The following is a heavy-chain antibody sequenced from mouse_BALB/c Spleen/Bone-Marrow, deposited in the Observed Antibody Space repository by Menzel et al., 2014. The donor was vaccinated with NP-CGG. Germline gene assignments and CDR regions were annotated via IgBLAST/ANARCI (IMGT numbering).Heavy chain of an antibody. CDR1: GFSFNSYG. D-gene: IGHD2-4*01. Sequence: EVQVVESGGGLVKSGGSLKLSCAASGFSFNSYGMSWVRQTPEKRLEWVATISGGGSYTFYPDSVKGRFTISRDNAKNNLYLQRSSLRSEDTALYYCARHAYYDQTEVSFVYWGQGTLVTVSA. J-gene: IGHJ3*01. CDR3: ARHAYYDQTEVSFVY. V-gene: IGHV5-9-2*01. CDR2: ISGGGSYT.